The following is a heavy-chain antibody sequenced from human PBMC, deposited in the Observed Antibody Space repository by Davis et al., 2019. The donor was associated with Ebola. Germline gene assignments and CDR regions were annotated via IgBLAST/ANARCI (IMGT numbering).Heavy chain of an antibody. V-gene: IGHV1-2*02. CDR3: ARGEDCTIGLCRLRYFDL. J-gene: IGHJ2*01. CDR2: ISPNSGAT. Sequence: ASVKVSCKASGYTFTGDYMHWVRQAPGQGLEWMGWISPNSGATIYAQRFQGRVTMTRDTSINTAYMELRRLRSDDTAVYYCARGEDCTIGLCRLRYFDLWGRGTLVTVSS. D-gene: IGHD2-8*01. CDR1: GYTFTGDY.